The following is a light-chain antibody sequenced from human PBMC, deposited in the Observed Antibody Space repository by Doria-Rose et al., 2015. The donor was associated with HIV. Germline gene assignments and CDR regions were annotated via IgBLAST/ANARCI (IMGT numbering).Light chain of an antibody. CDR3: MQALQTPYP. CDR1: QSLLHTIGYNY. CDR2: LGS. V-gene: IGKV2-28*01. J-gene: IGKJ2*01. Sequence: EIVLTQSPLSLPVTPGQPASISCRSSQSLLHTIGYNYLDWYLQKPGQSPQLLIYLGSNRASGVPDRFSGSGSGTDFTLKISRVEAEDVGVYYCMQALQTPYPFGQGTKLEIK.